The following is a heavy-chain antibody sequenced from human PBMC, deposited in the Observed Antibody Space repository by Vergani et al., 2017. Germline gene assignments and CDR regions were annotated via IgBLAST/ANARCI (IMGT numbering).Heavy chain of an antibody. J-gene: IGHJ4*01. Sequence: EVHLLESGGGLVQSGGSLRLSCAASGFTFSTYAMTWVRQAPGKGLEWVSTISSDGGSTYYADSVKGRVTISRDNSKNTLYLQMNSLRVEDTAVYYCARAYGRYDWFDYWGQRTLVTVSS. D-gene: IGHD1-20*01. CDR2: ISSDGGST. CDR3: ARAYGRYDWFDY. V-gene: IGHV3-23*01. CDR1: GFTFSTYA.